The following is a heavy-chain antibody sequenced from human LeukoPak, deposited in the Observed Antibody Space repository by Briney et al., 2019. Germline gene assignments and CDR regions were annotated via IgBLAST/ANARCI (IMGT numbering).Heavy chain of an antibody. Sequence: GSLRLSCAASGFTFSSYSMNWVRQAPGKGLEWVSYISSSRSTIYYADSVKGRFTISRDNAKNSLYLQMNSLRAEDTAVYYCAVCSGGSCYSPHFQHWGQGTLVTVSS. D-gene: IGHD2-15*01. CDR3: AVCSGGSCYSPHFQH. CDR2: ISSSRSTI. J-gene: IGHJ1*01. V-gene: IGHV3-48*01. CDR1: GFTFSSYS.